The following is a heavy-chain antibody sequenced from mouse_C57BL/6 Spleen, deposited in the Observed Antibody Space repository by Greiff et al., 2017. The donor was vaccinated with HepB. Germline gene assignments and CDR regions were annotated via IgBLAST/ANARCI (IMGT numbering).Heavy chain of an antibody. V-gene: IGHV1-85*01. D-gene: IGHD1-1*01. Sequence: VQRVESGPELVKPGASVKLSCKASGYTFTSYDINWVKQRPGQGLEWIGWIYPRDGSTKYNEKFKGKATLTVDTSSSTAYMELHSLTSEDSAVYFCARSGSTNYYAMDYWGQGTSVTVSS. J-gene: IGHJ4*01. CDR1: GYTFTSYD. CDR2: IYPRDGST. CDR3: ARSGSTNYYAMDY.